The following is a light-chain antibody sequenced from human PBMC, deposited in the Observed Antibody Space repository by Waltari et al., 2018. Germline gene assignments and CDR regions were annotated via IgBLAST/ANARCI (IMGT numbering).Light chain of an antibody. Sequence: EIVLTQSPGTLSLSPGERASLSCRASRSVSSTYLAWYQQKPGQAPRLLIYGASSRATGIPARFSGSGSGTDFTLTISSLEPEDFVVYYCQHRDHWPPDATFGPGTKVDI. CDR1: RSVSSTY. J-gene: IGKJ3*01. V-gene: IGKV3D-20*02. CDR2: GAS. CDR3: QHRDHWPPDAT.